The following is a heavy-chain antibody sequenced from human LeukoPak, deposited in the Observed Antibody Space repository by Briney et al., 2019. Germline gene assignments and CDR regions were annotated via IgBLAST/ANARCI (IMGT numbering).Heavy chain of an antibody. Sequence: SETLSLTCTVSGGSISSSSYYWGWIRQPPGKGLEWIGSIYYSGSTYYNPSLRSRVTISVDTSKSQVSLKLSSVTAADTAVYYCARHLYGDFDAFDIWGQGTMVTVSS. D-gene: IGHD4-17*01. CDR3: ARHLYGDFDAFDI. CDR2: IYYSGST. J-gene: IGHJ3*02. CDR1: GGSISSSSYY. V-gene: IGHV4-39*01.